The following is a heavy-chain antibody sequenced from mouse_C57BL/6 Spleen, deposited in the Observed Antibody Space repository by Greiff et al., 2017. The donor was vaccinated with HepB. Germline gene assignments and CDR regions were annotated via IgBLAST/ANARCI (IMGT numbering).Heavy chain of an antibody. CDR2: ISSGGSYT. CDR3: ARAYEYDVGYYAMDY. D-gene: IGHD2-4*01. CDR1: GFTFSSYG. J-gene: IGHJ4*01. Sequence: EVQGVESGGDLVKPGGSLKLSCAASGFTFSSYGMSWVRQTPDKRLEWVATISSGGSYTYYPDSVKGRFTISRDNAKNTLYLQMSSLKSEDTAMYYCARAYEYDVGYYAMDYWGQGTSVTVSS. V-gene: IGHV5-6*01.